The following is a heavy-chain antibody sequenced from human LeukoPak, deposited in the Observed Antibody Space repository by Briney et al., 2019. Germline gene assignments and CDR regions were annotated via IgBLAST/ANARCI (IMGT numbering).Heavy chain of an antibody. D-gene: IGHD2-2*01. Sequence: ASVRVSCKASGYTFTGYYMHWVRQAPGQGLEWMGWINPNSGGTNYAQKFQGRGTMTRDTSISTAYMELSRLRSDDTAVYCCARGKGGDCSSTSCYYYWGQGTLVTVSS. V-gene: IGHV1-2*02. CDR1: GYTFTGYY. CDR2: INPNSGGT. J-gene: IGHJ4*02. CDR3: ARGKGGDCSSTSCYYY.